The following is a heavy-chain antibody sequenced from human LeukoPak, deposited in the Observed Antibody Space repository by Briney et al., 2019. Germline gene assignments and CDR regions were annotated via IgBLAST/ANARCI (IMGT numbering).Heavy chain of an antibody. CDR1: GFTFSDYY. Sequence: GGSLRLSCAASGFTFSDYYMSWFRQAPGKGLECISYLNSSGGPTYYADSVKGRFTVSGDNAKNSLYLQMNSLRVEDTAVYYCARGTRAFDIWGQGTMVTVSS. J-gene: IGHJ3*02. CDR2: LNSSGGPT. V-gene: IGHV3-11*04. CDR3: ARGTRAFDI.